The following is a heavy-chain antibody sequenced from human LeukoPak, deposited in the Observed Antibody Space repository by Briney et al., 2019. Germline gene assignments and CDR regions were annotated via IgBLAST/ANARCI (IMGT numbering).Heavy chain of an antibody. V-gene: IGHV7-4-1*02. Sequence: GESLKISCKISGYRLTNNWIGWVRQVPGKGLEWMGWINTNTGNPTYAQGFTGRFVFSLDTSVSTAYLQISSLKAEDTAVYYCARASQFVLTCDYWGQGTLVTVSS. J-gene: IGHJ4*02. D-gene: IGHD2-8*01. CDR3: ARASQFVLTCDY. CDR2: INTNTGNP. CDR1: GYRLTNNW.